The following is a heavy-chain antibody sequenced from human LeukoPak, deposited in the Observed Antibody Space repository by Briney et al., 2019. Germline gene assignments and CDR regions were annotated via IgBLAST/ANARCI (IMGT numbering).Heavy chain of an antibody. J-gene: IGHJ3*02. D-gene: IGHD1-26*01. CDR2: INAGNGNT. CDR3: AREGLLLERAFDI. V-gene: IGHV1-3*01. Sequence: GASVKVSCKASGYTFTAYAIHWVHQAPGQRLEWMGWINAGNGNTKYSQKFQGRVTITRDTSASTAYMELSSLRSEDTAVYYCAREGLLLERAFDIWGQGTMVTVSS. CDR1: GYTFTAYA.